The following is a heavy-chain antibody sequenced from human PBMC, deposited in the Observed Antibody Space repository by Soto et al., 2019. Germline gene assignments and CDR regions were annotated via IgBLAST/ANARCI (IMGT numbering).Heavy chain of an antibody. J-gene: IGHJ4*02. CDR2: VNPNNGDT. Sequence: QVQLVQSGAELKKPGASVKVSCKASGYTFSNYDMNWVRQATGQGPEWIGWVNPNNGDTGYAQKFQGRVTLTTDISTTTAYMKLTSLRSEDTAIYYCAKVPRKCSAIDFDYWGQGTLITVSS. D-gene: IGHD3-10*02. CDR3: AKVPRKCSAIDFDY. V-gene: IGHV1-8*01. CDR1: GYTFSNYD.